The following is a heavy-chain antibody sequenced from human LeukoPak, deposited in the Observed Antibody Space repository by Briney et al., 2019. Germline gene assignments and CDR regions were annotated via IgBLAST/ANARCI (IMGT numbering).Heavy chain of an antibody. V-gene: IGHV4-31*03. D-gene: IGHD3-3*01. CDR2: IYYSGST. Sequence: SQTLSLTCTVSGGSISSGGYYWSWIRQHPGKGLEWIGYIYYSGSTYYNPSLKSRVTISVDTSKNQFSLKLSSVTAADTAVYYCARVRLRFWGFDPWGQGTLVTVSS. J-gene: IGHJ5*02. CDR1: GGSISSGGYY. CDR3: ARVRLRFWGFDP.